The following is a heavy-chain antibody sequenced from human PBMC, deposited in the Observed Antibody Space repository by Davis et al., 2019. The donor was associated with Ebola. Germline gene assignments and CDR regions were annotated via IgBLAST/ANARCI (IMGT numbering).Heavy chain of an antibody. CDR3: ARDAIPWVVAAAGTSALDWFDP. Sequence: GGSLRLSCAASGFTFSSYGMHWVRQAPGKGLEWVAVISYDGSNKYYADSVKGRFTISRDNSKNTLYLQMNSLRAEDTAVYYCARDAIPWVVAAAGTSALDWFDPWGQGTLVTVSS. CDR2: ISYDGSNK. D-gene: IGHD6-13*01. V-gene: IGHV3-30*03. J-gene: IGHJ5*02. CDR1: GFTFSSYG.